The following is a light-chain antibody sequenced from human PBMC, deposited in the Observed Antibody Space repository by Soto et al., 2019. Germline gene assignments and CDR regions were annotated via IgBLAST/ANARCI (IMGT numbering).Light chain of an antibody. CDR1: RGISSY. CDR3: QQCYSYPWT. J-gene: IGKJ1*01. V-gene: IGKV1-8*01. Sequence: AIRMTQSPSSFSASTGDRVTITCRASRGISSYLAWYQQKPGKAPKLLIYAASTLQSGVPSRFSGSGSGTDFTLTISWLQSEDFATYYCQQCYSYPWTFGQGTKVEIK. CDR2: AAS.